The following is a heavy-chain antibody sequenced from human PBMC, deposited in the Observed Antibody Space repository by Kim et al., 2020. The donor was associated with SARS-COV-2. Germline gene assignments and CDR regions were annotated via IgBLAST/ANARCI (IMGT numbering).Heavy chain of an antibody. CDR1: GDSVSSNSAT. Sequence: SQTLSLTCAISGDSVSSNSATWNWIRQSPSRGLEWLGRTYYRSQWNENYSMSVKGRISINPDTSKNQFSLQLLSVTPEDTAVYYCVRNGYTRGADDGLDVWGQGTTVIVSS. V-gene: IGHV6-1*01. CDR3: VRNGYTRGADDGLDV. CDR2: TYYRSQWNE. D-gene: IGHD5-12*01. J-gene: IGHJ6*02.